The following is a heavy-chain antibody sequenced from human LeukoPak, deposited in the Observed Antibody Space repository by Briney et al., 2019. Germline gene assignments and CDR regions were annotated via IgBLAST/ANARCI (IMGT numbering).Heavy chain of an antibody. D-gene: IGHD6-19*01. CDR1: GYSFTSYW. J-gene: IGHJ4*02. CDR2: IYPGDSAT. CDR3: ARRIAVAGRYYFDY. Sequence: ESLKISCKGSGYSFTSYWIGWVRQMPGKGLEWMGIIYPGDSATRYSPSFQGQVNISADKSISTAYLQWSTLKASDTAMYYCARRIAVAGRYYFDYWGQGTLVTVSS. V-gene: IGHV5-51*01.